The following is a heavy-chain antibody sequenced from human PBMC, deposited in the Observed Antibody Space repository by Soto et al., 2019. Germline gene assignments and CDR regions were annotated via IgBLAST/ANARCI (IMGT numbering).Heavy chain of an antibody. CDR3: ARRERAAGTDWWFDP. V-gene: IGHV4-39*01. J-gene: IGHJ5*02. CDR1: GGSISSSSFH. D-gene: IGHD6-13*01. CDR2: IYYSGST. Sequence: QLQLQESGPGLVKPSETLSLTCTVSGGSISSSSFHWGWIRQPPGKGLEWIGSIYYSGSTYYSPSLQSRVTIPVDTSKNQSSLKLSSVTAADTAVYYCARRERAAGTDWWFDPWGQGTLVTVSS.